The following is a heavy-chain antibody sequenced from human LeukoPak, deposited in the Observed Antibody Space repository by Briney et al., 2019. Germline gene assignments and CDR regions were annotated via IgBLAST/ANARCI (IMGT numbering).Heavy chain of an antibody. V-gene: IGHV4-34*01. CDR2: INHSGST. CDR1: GGSFSGYY. CDR3: ARTDCSSTSCYDRAFDY. D-gene: IGHD2-2*01. J-gene: IGHJ4*02. Sequence: AETLSLPCAVSGGSFSGYYWSWVRQPTGKGLEWVGEINHSGSTNYNPSPKSRVTISVDTSKNQFSLKLSSVTAADTAVYYCARTDCSSTSCYDRAFDYWGQGTLVTVSS.